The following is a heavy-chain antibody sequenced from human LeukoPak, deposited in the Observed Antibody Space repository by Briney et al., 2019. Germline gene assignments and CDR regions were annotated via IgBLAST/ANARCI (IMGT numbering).Heavy chain of an antibody. D-gene: IGHD3-10*01. CDR1: GFTFSSYA. Sequence: GGSLRLSCAASGFTFSSYAMNWVRQAPGKGLEWVSYISSGSSTIYYADSVKGRFTVSRDNAKNSLYLQMNSLRDEDTAVYYCARMTSSSGSYSFDYWGQGTLVTVSS. CDR2: ISSGSSTI. J-gene: IGHJ4*02. CDR3: ARMTSSSGSYSFDY. V-gene: IGHV3-48*02.